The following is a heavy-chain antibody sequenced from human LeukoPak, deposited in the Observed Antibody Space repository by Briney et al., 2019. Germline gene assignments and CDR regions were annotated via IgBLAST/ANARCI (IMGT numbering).Heavy chain of an antibody. CDR3: ARDKSANYYYYAMDV. V-gene: IGHV3-66*01. J-gene: IGHJ6*02. CDR1: GFTVSSNY. D-gene: IGHD6-13*01. Sequence: PGGSLRLSCAASGFTVSSNYMSWVRQAPGKGLEWVSVIYIGGSTYYADFVKGRFTISRDISKNTLYLQMNSLRAEDTAVYYCARDKSANYYYYAMDVWGQGTTVTVSS. CDR2: IYIGGST.